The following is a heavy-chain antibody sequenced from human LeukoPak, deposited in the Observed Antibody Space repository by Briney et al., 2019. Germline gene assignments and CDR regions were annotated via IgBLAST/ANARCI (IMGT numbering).Heavy chain of an antibody. D-gene: IGHD4-17*01. CDR2: ISPDGGST. V-gene: IGHV3-64*01. J-gene: IGHJ4*02. CDR1: GFTFSTYA. Sequence: GGSLRLSCAASGFTFSTYAMYWVRQAPGKGLEYVSAISPDGGSTFDANSVKGRFTVSRDNSKSTLYLHMGSLRDDDMAVYYCAREKVTTGFFDSWGQGTLVTVSS. CDR3: AREKVTTGFFDS.